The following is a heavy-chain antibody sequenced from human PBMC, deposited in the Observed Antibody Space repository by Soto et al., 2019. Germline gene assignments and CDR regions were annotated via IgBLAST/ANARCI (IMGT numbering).Heavy chain of an antibody. D-gene: IGHD3-22*01. CDR2: IIPIFGTA. Sequence: SVKVSCKASGGTFSSYAISWVRQAPGQGLEWMGGIIPIFGTANYAQKFQGRVTITADESTSTAYMELSSLRSEDTAVYYCARDKPSYYYDSSGYYSDAFDIWGQGTMVTVSS. CDR3: ARDKPSYYYDSSGYYSDAFDI. J-gene: IGHJ3*02. V-gene: IGHV1-69*13. CDR1: GGTFSSYA.